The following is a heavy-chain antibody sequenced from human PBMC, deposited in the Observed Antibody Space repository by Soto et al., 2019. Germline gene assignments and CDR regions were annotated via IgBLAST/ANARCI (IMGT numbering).Heavy chain of an antibody. J-gene: IGHJ4*02. CDR3: ARERVRGNDY. V-gene: IGHV1-8*01. CDR1: GYTFTSYD. CDR2: TNPNTGNT. D-gene: IGHD3-10*01. Sequence: QVQLVQSGAEVKKPGASVKVSCKASGYTFTSYDINWVRQATGQGLERMGWTNPNTGNTGYAQKFQGRVTMTRNTSISTPYMELSSLRSEDPAVYYSARERVRGNDYWGQGTLVTVSS.